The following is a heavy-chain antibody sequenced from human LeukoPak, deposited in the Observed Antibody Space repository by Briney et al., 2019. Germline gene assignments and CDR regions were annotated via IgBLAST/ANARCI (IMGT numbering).Heavy chain of an antibody. J-gene: IGHJ3*02. Sequence: GGSLRLSCAASGFTFSSYGMHWVRQAPGKGLEWVAVISYDGSNKYYADSVKGRFTISRDNSKNTLYLQMNSLRAEDTAVYYCAKGGYYETEDPIDAFDIWGQGTMVTVSS. D-gene: IGHD3-22*01. CDR2: ISYDGSNK. V-gene: IGHV3-30*18. CDR3: AKGGYYETEDPIDAFDI. CDR1: GFTFSSYG.